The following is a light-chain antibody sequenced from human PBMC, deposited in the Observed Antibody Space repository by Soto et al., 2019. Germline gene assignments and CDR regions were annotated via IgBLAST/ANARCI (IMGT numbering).Light chain of an antibody. CDR1: QTVRNNY. J-gene: IGKJ5*01. CDR2: GAS. CDR3: QQRNIWPPVT. Sequence: EFVLTQSPGTLSLSPGERATLSCRASQTVRNNYLAWYQQKPGQAPRLLIYGASNRAAGIPARFSGSGSGTDFTLTISSLEPEDSAVYYCQQRNIWPPVTFGQGTRLEIK. V-gene: IGKV3D-20*02.